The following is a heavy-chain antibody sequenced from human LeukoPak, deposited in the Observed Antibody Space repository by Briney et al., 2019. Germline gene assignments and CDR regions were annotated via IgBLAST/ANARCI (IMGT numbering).Heavy chain of an antibody. CDR1: GFTVSSNY. CDR3: ARDPEYSSGWYPLDV. D-gene: IGHD6-19*01. Sequence: GGSLRLSCAASGFTVSSNYMSWVRQAPGKGLEWVSVIYSGGSTYYADSVKGRFTISRDNSKNTLYLQMNSLRAEDTAVYYCARDPEYSSGWYPLDVWGQGTTVTVSS. CDR2: IYSGGST. J-gene: IGHJ6*02. V-gene: IGHV3-53*01.